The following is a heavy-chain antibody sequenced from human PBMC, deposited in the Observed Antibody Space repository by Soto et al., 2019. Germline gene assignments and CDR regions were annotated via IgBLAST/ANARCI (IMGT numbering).Heavy chain of an antibody. J-gene: IGHJ4*02. CDR2: VSDGGSDA. CDR1: GFTFSTYA. CDR3: AKHFVNGEVDY. D-gene: IGHD3-10*01. V-gene: IGHV3-23*01. Sequence: GGSLRLSCAASGFTFSTYAMSWVRQPPGKGLEWVSIVSDGGSDAFYADSVKGRFAISRDNSKNTLYLQMNSLTAEDTAVYYCAKHFVNGEVDYWGQGTPVTFSS.